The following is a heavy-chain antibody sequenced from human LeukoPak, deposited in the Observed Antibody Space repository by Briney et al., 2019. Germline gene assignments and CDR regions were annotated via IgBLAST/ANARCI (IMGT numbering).Heavy chain of an antibody. CDR1: GGSISNYY. Sequence: SETLSLTCTVSGGSISNYYWSWIRQPPGKRLEWIGYINYSGSTTYIPSLKSRVTISVDTSKNQFSLKLTSATAADTAVYYCARQAAANSIDYWGQGTVVTVSS. V-gene: IGHV4-59*08. J-gene: IGHJ4*02. D-gene: IGHD2-2*01. CDR2: INYSGST. CDR3: ARQAAANSIDY.